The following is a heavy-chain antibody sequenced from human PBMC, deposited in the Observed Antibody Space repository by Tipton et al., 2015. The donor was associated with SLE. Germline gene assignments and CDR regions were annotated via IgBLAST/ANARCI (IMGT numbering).Heavy chain of an antibody. D-gene: IGHD2-15*01. CDR3: ARGGASMVVVSYYYYGMDV. Sequence: QVQLVQSGAEVKKPGASVKVSCKASGGTFSSYAISWVRQAPGQGLEWMGGIIPIFGTANYAQKFQGRVTITADESTSTAYMELSSLRSEDTAVYYCARGGASMVVVSYYYYGMDVWGQGTTVTVSS. J-gene: IGHJ6*02. CDR1: GGTFSSYA. CDR2: IIPIFGTA. V-gene: IGHV1-69*01.